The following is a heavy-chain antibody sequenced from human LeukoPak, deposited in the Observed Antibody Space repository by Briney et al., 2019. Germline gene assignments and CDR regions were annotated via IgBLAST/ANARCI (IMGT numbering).Heavy chain of an antibody. CDR3: ARETGARGYDKWAFDI. CDR2: IKQDGSQK. J-gene: IGHJ3*02. V-gene: IGHV3-7*03. D-gene: IGHD7-27*01. CDR1: GFTFSTYW. Sequence: GGSLRLSCTASGFTFSTYWMSWVRQAPGQGLEWVANIKQDGSQKKFVDSVEGRFTISRDNAKSSLYLQMNSLRAEDTALYYCARETGARGYDKWAFDIWGQGTMVTASS.